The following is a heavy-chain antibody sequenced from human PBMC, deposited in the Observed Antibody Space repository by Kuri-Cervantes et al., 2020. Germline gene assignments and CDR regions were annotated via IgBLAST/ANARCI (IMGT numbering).Heavy chain of an antibody. V-gene: IGHV3-21*04. J-gene: IGHJ4*02. D-gene: IGHD3-10*01. Sequence: GGSLRLSCAASGFTFSSYSMNWVRQAPGKGLEWVSSISSSSSYIYYADSVKGRFTISRDNSKNTLYLQMNSLRAEDTAVYYCAKDHLYGSDLYWGQGTLVTVSS. CDR3: AKDHLYGSDLY. CDR1: GFTFSSYS. CDR2: ISSSSSYI.